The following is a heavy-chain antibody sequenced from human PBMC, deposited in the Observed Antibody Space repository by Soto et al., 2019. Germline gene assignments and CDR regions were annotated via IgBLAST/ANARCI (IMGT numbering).Heavy chain of an antibody. Sequence: QVQLVESGGGVVQPGRSLRLSCAASGFTFSSYGMHWVRQAPGKGLEWVAVIWYDGSNKYYADSVKGRFTISRDNSKNTLYLQMNSLRAEDTAVYYCARAVTELRFVEWFPSYYYYGMDVWGQGTTVTVSS. CDR2: IWYDGSNK. CDR1: GFTFSSYG. V-gene: IGHV3-33*01. J-gene: IGHJ6*02. CDR3: ARAVTELRFVEWFPSYYYYGMDV. D-gene: IGHD3-3*01.